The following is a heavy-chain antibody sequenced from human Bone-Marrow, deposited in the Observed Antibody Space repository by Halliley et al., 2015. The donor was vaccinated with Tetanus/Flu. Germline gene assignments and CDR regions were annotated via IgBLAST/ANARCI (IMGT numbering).Heavy chain of an antibody. J-gene: IGHJ4*02. CDR2: IYPGDSDT. D-gene: IGHD3-22*01. CDR3: ARDTRGYYYHFDY. Sequence: WMGVIYPGDSDTRYRPSFQGQVPISADKSISTAYLQWSSLKASDTAMYFCARDTRGYYYHFDYWGQGTLVTVSS. V-gene: IGHV5-51*01.